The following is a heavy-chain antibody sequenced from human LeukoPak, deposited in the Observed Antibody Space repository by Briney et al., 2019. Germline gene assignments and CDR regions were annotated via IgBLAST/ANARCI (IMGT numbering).Heavy chain of an antibody. CDR3: ARDRRVDDAFDI. V-gene: IGHV4-30-2*01. CDR2: IYHSGST. J-gene: IGHJ3*02. CDR1: GGSISSRGYS. Sequence: SQTLSLTCAVSGGSISSRGYSWSWIRQPPGKGLEWIGYIYHSGSTYYNPSLKSRVTISVDRSKNQFSLKLSSVTAADTAVYYCARDRRVDDAFDIWGQGTMVTVSS.